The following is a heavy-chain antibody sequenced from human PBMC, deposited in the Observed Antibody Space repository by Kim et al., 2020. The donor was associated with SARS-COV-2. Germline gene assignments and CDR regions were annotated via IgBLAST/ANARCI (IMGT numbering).Heavy chain of an antibody. V-gene: IGHV3-30*05. Sequence: KGRFSISRDNSKNTVYLQINSLRPEGTAVYYCASSPIRVYGYDYTLYYMDVWGKGTTVTVSS. J-gene: IGHJ6*03. CDR3: ASSPIRVYGYDYTLYYMDV. D-gene: IGHD5-18*01.